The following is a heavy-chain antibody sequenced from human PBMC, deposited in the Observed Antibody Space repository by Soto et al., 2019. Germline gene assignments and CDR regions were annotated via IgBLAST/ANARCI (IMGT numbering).Heavy chain of an antibody. CDR2: IRSKANSYAT. J-gene: IGHJ6*03. CDR1: GFTFSGSA. V-gene: IGHV3-73*01. CDR3: TRPKGSGSYYNPARYYYYMDV. Sequence: GGSLRLSCAASGFTFSGSAMHWVRQASGKGLEWVGRIRSKANSYATAYAASVKGRFTISRDDSKNTAYLQMNSLKTEDTAVYYCTRPKGSGSYYNPARYYYYMDVWGKGTTVTVSS. D-gene: IGHD3-10*01.